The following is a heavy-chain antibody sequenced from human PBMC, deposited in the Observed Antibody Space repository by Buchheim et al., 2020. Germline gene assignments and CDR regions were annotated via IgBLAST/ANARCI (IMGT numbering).Heavy chain of an antibody. CDR1: GFISSIYG. J-gene: IGHJ6*02. CDR3: AKDSVLGTTYYYYGMDV. V-gene: IGHV3-30*18. Sequence: QVQLVESGGGVVQPRRSLRLSCAASGFISSIYGIHWVRQAPGKGLEWVALISYDGNNKHYADSVKGRFTISRDNSNNALYLQMNSLRAEDTAVYYCAKDSVLGTTYYYYGMDVWGQGTT. D-gene: IGHD1-7*01. CDR2: ISYDGNNK.